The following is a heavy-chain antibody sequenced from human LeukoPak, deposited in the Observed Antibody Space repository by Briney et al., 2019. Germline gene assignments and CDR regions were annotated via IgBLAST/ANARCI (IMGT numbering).Heavy chain of an antibody. D-gene: IGHD2-15*01. CDR1: GGSISSGGYY. J-gene: IGHJ5*02. CDR2: IYYSGST. CDR3: ARGSAPEFDP. V-gene: IGHV4-31*03. Sequence: PSETLSLTCTVSGGSISSGGYYWSWIRQHPGKGLEWIGYIYYSGSTYYNPSLKSRVTISVDTSKNQFSLKLSSVTAADTAVYYCARGSAPEFDPWGQGTLVTVSS.